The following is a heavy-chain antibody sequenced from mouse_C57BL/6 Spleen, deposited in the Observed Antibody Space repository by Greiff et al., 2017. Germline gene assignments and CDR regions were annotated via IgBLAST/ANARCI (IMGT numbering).Heavy chain of an antibody. V-gene: IGHV3-6*01. D-gene: IGHD2-4*01. CDR1: GYSITSGYY. J-gene: IGHJ3*01. CDR3: ARDPGLYYDTPGFAY. Sequence: EVQVVESGPGLVKPSQSLSLTCSVTGYSITSGYYWNWIRQFPGNKLEWMGYISYDGSNNYNPSLKNRISITRDTSKNQFFLKLNSVTTEDTATYYCARDPGLYYDTPGFAYWGQGTLVTVSA. CDR2: ISYDGSN.